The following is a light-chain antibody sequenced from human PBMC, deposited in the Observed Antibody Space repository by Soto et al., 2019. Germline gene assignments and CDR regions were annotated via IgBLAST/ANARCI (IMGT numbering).Light chain of an antibody. CDR1: QTISSH. CDR3: QQFNSYPIT. CDR2: DAS. J-gene: IGKJ5*01. V-gene: IGKV1-13*02. Sequence: IQITQSPSSLSESVVDRVIITCLASQTISSHLNWYQQKPGKAPKVLIFDASSLESGVPSRFSGSGSATEFTLTISSLQPEDFATYYCQQFNSYPITFGQGTRREI.